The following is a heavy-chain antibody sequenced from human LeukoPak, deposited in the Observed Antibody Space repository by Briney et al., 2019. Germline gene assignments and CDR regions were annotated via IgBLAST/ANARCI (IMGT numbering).Heavy chain of an antibody. V-gene: IGHV3-23*01. CDR2: ISGTGGST. CDR1: GFTFATYA. D-gene: IGHD2-15*01. Sequence: PGGSLRLSCAASGFTFATYAMSWVRQAPGKGLEWVSGISGTGGSTYYADSVKGRFTISRDNAKNSLYLQMNSLRAEDTAVYYCARGRYCSGGSCHYLDYWGQGTLVTVSS. CDR3: ARGRYCSGGSCHYLDY. J-gene: IGHJ4*02.